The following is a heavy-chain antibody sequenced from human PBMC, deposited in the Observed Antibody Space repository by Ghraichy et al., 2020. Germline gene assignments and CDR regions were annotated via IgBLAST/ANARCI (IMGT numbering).Heavy chain of an antibody. J-gene: IGHJ4*02. CDR3: AKVPLDDSSLGDY. D-gene: IGHD3-22*01. CDR2: ISHDGSNK. V-gene: IGHV3-30*18. CDR1: GLTFRSYG. Sequence: GESLNISCAASGLTFRSYGMHWVRQAPGKGLEWVAVISHDGSNKYYADSVKGRFTISRDNSKNTLYLQMNSLRAEDTAVYYCAKVPLDDSSLGDYWGQGTLVTVSS.